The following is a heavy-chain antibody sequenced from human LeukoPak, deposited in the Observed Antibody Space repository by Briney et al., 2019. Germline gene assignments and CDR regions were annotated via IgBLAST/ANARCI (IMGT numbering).Heavy chain of an antibody. CDR3: ASSSGVYGEQPFDY. V-gene: IGHV3-30*04. J-gene: IGHJ4*02. D-gene: IGHD4-17*01. CDR2: ISYHGKDK. Sequence: GESLRLSCAASGFTFSNYAMHWVRQAPGKGLEWVAVISYHGKDKFYADSVKGRFTLSRDNSKNTLYLQMNSLRAEDTAVYYCASSSGVYGEQPFDYWGQGTLVTVSS. CDR1: GFTFSNYA.